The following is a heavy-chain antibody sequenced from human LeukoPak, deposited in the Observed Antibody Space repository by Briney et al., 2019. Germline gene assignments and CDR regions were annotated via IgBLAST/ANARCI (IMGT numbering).Heavy chain of an antibody. Sequence: ASVKVSCKASGYTFTVYYMHWVRQAPGQGLEWMGWINPNSGGTNYAQKFQGRVTMTRDTSISTAYMELSRLRSEDTAVYYCARDPGPYYDFWSGYYLNYFDYWGQGTLVTVSS. CDR3: ARDPGPYYDFWSGYYLNYFDY. V-gene: IGHV1-2*02. CDR2: INPNSGGT. J-gene: IGHJ4*02. D-gene: IGHD3-3*01. CDR1: GYTFTVYY.